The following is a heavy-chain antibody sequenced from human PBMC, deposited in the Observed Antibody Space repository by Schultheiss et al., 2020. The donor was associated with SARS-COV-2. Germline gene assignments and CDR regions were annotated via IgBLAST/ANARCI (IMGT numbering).Heavy chain of an antibody. V-gene: IGHV3-23*01. J-gene: IGHJ3*02. CDR2: ISGSGGNT. CDR3: AREGGYSNYVAAFDI. Sequence: GGSLRLSCAASGFTFTSYAMSWVRQAPGKGLEWVSAISGSGGNTYYADSVKGRFTISRDNAKNSLYLQMNSLRAEDTAVYYCAREGGYSNYVAAFDIWGQGTMVTVSS. CDR1: GFTFTSYA. D-gene: IGHD4-11*01.